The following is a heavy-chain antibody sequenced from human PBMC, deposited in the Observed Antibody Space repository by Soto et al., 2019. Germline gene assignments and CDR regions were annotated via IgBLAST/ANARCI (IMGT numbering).Heavy chain of an antibody. CDR3: ARYCSGGSCRDAFDI. CDR1: GFTFSSYD. CDR2: IGTAGDT. D-gene: IGHD2-15*01. J-gene: IGHJ3*02. V-gene: IGHV3-13*01. Sequence: EVQLVESGGGLAQPGGSLRLSCAASGFTFSSYDMHWVRQATGKGLEWVSAIGTAGDTYYPGSVKGRFTISRENAKNSLYLQMNSLRAGDTAVYYCARYCSGGSCRDAFDIWGQGTMVTVSS.